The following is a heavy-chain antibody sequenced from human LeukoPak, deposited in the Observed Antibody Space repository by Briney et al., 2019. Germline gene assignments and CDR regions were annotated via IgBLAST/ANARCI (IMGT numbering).Heavy chain of an antibody. J-gene: IGHJ4*02. Sequence: PSETLSPTCTVSGGSISSYYWSWIRQPPGKGLEWIGYIYYSGSTNYNPSLKSRVTISVDTSKNQFSLKLSSVTAADTAVYYCARITAIHFLYYFDYWGQGTLVTVSS. CDR3: ARITAIHFLYYFDY. CDR1: GGSISSYY. V-gene: IGHV4-59*01. D-gene: IGHD2/OR15-2a*01. CDR2: IYYSGST.